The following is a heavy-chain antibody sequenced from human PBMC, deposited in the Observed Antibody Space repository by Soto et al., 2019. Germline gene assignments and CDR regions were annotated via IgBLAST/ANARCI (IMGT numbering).Heavy chain of an antibody. CDR1: GGSISSYY. CDR3: ARARIGYCSGGSCPAPEFDY. V-gene: IGHV4-59*01. J-gene: IGHJ4*02. Sequence: SETLSLTCTVSGGSISSYYWSWIRQPPGKGLKWIGYIYHSGSTNYKPSLKSRVTISVDTSKNQFSLKLNSVTAADTAVYYCARARIGYCSGGSCPAPEFDYWGLGTLVTVSS. CDR2: IYHSGST. D-gene: IGHD2-15*01.